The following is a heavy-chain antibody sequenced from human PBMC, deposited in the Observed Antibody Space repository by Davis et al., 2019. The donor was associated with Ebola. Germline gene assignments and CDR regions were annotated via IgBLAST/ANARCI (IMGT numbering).Heavy chain of an antibody. Sequence: AASVTVSCKASGDTFTTYPLHWARQAPGHGLDWMGGIIPIFGTANYAQKFQGRVTITADESTSTAYMELSSLRSEDTAVYYCARDALGMLWELPFDYWGQGTLVTVSS. CDR3: ARDALGMLWELPFDY. D-gene: IGHD1-26*01. V-gene: IGHV1-69*13. CDR1: GDTFTTYP. J-gene: IGHJ4*02. CDR2: IIPIFGTA.